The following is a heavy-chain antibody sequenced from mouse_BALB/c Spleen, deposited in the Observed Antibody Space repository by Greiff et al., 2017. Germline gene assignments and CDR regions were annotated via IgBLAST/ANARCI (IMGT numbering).Heavy chain of an antibody. CDR1: GFNIKDTY. CDR3: AGGDYSYLYAMDY. D-gene: IGHD2-12*01. CDR2: IDPANGNT. Sequence: VQLQQSGAELVKPGASVKLSCTASGFNIKDTYMHWVKQRPEQGLEWIGRIDPANGNTKYDPKFQGKATITADTSSNTAYLQLSSLTSEDTAVYYCAGGDYSYLYAMDYWGQGTSVTVSS. J-gene: IGHJ4*01. V-gene: IGHV14-3*02.